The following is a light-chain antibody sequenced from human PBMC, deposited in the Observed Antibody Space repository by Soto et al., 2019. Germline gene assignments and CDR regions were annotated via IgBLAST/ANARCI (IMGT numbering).Light chain of an antibody. CDR1: QSVSSD. V-gene: IGKV3-15*01. Sequence: EIVMTQSPATLSVSPGDRATLSCRASQSVSSDLAWYQQKPGQAPRLLIYGASTRATGIPVRFRGSGSGTEFTLTISSLQSEDSAVYYCHQYNSWPRGTFGPGTKVEIK. J-gene: IGKJ3*01. CDR2: GAS. CDR3: HQYNSWPRGT.